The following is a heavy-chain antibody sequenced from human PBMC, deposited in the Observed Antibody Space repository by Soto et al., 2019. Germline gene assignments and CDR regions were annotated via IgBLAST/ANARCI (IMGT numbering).Heavy chain of an antibody. CDR3: ASRGYSYGDLSV. CDR2: INHSGST. Sequence: QVQLQQWGAGLLKPSETLSLTCAVYGGSFSGYYWSWIRQPPGKGLEWIGEINHSGSTNYNPSLKSRVTISVDTSKNQFSLKLSSVTAADTAVYYCASRGYSYGDLSVWGQGPTVTVSS. J-gene: IGHJ6*02. D-gene: IGHD5-18*01. V-gene: IGHV4-34*01. CDR1: GGSFSGYY.